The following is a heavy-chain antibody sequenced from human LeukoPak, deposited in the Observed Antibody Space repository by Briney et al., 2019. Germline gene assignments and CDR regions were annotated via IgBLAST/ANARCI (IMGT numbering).Heavy chain of an antibody. D-gene: IGHD3-3*01. CDR1: GGSISSTSYY. V-gene: IGHV4-39*01. CDR2: LYYSGST. J-gene: IGHJ4*02. CDR3: ARHASRYDFWSGLDY. Sequence: SETLSLTCTVSGGSISSTSYYWGWIRQPPGKGLEWIGSLYYSGSTYYNQSLRSRVTISVDTSKNQFSLRLSSVTAADTAAYYCARHASRYDFWSGLDYWGQGTLVTVSS.